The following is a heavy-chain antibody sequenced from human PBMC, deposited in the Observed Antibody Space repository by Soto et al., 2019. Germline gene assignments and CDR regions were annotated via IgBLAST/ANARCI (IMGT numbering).Heavy chain of an antibody. Sequence: QLVESGGGLVQPGGSLRISCAASGSTFGTYWMHWVRQAPGKGLVWVSRIDNDGSAVYADSVKGRFTTSRDNAKNTVYLPMNSLGDEDTAVYYCARDIPHNWFDAWGQGTLVTVSS. CDR1: GSTFGTYW. J-gene: IGHJ5*02. V-gene: IGHV3-74*01. CDR2: IDNDGSA. CDR3: ARDIPHNWFDA. D-gene: IGHD2-21*01.